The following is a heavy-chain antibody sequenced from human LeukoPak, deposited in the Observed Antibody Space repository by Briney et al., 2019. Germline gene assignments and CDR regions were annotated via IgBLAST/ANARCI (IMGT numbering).Heavy chain of an antibody. CDR1: GYSFTSYW. CDR3: ASYYYYDSSGYYGFDY. CDR2: IYPGDSDT. J-gene: IGHJ4*02. V-gene: IGHV5-51*01. D-gene: IGHD3-22*01. Sequence: GESLKISCKGSGYSFTSYWIGWVRQLPGKGLAWMGIIYPGDSDTRYSPSFQGQVTISADQSISTAYLQWSSLKASDTAMYYCASYYYYDSSGYYGFDYWGQGTLVTVSS.